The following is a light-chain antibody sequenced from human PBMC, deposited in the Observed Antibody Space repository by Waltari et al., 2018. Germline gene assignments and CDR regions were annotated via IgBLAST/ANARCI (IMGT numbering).Light chain of an antibody. J-gene: IGKJ2*01. Sequence: DIVMTQTPLSSPVTLGQPASISCRSSQRLVHSDGNPYLSWLQQRPGQPPRLLIYKIFNRFSGVPDRFSGSGAGTDFTLKIRRVEAEDVGVYYCMQATQFPRTFGQGTKLEIK. CDR2: KIF. CDR3: MQATQFPRT. CDR1: QRLVHSDGNPY. V-gene: IGKV2-24*01.